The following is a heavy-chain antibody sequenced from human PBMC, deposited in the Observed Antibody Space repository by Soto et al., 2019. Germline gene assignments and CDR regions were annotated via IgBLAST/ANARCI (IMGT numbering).Heavy chain of an antibody. D-gene: IGHD6-13*01. CDR3: ARHELSSSWYDS. CDR1: SGSISSYY. V-gene: IGHV4-59*08. CDR2: IYYSGST. J-gene: IGHJ5*01. Sequence: SQTLSHTCPFSSGSISSYYLSLILHPPGKVLEFIGYIYYSGSTNYDPSLKSRVTISVDTSKNQFSLKLSSVTAADTAVYYCARHELSSSWYDSWGQGTLVTVSS.